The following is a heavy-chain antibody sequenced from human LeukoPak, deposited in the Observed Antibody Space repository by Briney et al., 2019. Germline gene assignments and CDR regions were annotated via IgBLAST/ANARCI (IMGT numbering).Heavy chain of an antibody. Sequence: GGSLRLSCAVSGFSVTNNYMSWVRQTPGKGLEWVSTISDRARNTHYADSVNGRFTISRDDFLNMVYLQMDRLTVEDTAVYYCTTRLQHHFDYWGQGTQVTVSS. D-gene: IGHD4-11*01. J-gene: IGHJ4*02. CDR3: TTRLQHHFDY. CDR1: GFSVTNNY. CDR2: ISDRARNT. V-gene: IGHV3-23*01.